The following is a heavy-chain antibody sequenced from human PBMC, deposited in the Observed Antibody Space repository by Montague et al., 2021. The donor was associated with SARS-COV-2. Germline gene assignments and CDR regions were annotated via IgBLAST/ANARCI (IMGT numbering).Heavy chain of an antibody. CDR3: ARGLPVTTLYYYYGMDD. CDR2: INNGGST. D-gene: IGHD4-11*01. Sequence: SETLSLTCAVYGGSFSGHYWSWIRHPPGTGLELIWEINNGGSTNYNPSLKSRVTISVDTSTYQYSLKLSSATAADTAVYYCARGLPVTTLYYYYGMDDWGQGAPVTVSS. V-gene: IGHV4-34*01. CDR1: GGSFSGHY. J-gene: IGHJ6*02.